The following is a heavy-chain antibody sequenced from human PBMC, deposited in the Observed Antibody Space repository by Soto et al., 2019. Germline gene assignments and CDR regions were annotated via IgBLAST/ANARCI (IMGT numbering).Heavy chain of an antibody. CDR1: GGSISSYY. Sequence: SETLSLTCTVSGGSISSYYWSWIRQPPGKGLEWIGYIYYSGSTHNNPSLNSRVTISIDTSRNQFSLKLSSVTAADTAVYYCARGRLRTAFDIWGQGTMVTVSS. CDR3: ARGRLRTAFDI. CDR2: IYYSGST. D-gene: IGHD4-17*01. J-gene: IGHJ3*02. V-gene: IGHV4-59*01.